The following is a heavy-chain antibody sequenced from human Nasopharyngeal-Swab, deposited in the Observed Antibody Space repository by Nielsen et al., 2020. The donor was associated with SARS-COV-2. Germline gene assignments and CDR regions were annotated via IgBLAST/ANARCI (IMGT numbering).Heavy chain of an antibody. Sequence: GESLKISCAASGFTFSSYCMPWVPQAPGKGLEWVAVISYDGSNKYYADSVKGRFTISRDNSKNTLNLQMNSLRAEDTAVYYCAKASIVGATDFDYWGQGTLVTVSS. J-gene: IGHJ4*02. D-gene: IGHD1-26*01. CDR2: ISYDGSNK. CDR1: GFTFSSYC. CDR3: AKASIVGATDFDY. V-gene: IGHV3-30*18.